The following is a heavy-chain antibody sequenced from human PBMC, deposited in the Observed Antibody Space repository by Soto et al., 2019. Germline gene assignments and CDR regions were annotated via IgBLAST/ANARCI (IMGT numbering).Heavy chain of an antibody. V-gene: IGHV3-23*01. CDR2: ISASGDAT. CDR1: GFTFNNYA. CDR3: ANADIILMAYEIGY. D-gene: IGHD2-8*01. J-gene: IGHJ4*02. Sequence: LRLSCEASGFTFNNYAMSWVRQAPGKGLEWVSLISASGDATYYADSVKGRFTISRDNSKNTLYLRMNSLRADDTAVYYCANADIILMAYEIGYRGQGTLVTVSS.